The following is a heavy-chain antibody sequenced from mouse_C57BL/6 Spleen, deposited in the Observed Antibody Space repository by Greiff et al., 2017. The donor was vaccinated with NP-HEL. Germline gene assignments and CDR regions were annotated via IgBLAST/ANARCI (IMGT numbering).Heavy chain of an antibody. V-gene: IGHV1-81*01. J-gene: IGHJ1*03. CDR3: ARSGITTVVGEGYFDV. CDR2: IYPRSGNT. D-gene: IGHD1-1*01. CDR1: GYTFTSYG. Sequence: VKLMESGAELARPGASVKLSCKASGYTFTSYGISWVKQRTGQGLVWIGEIYPRSGNTYYNEKFKGKATLTADKSSSTAYMELRSLTSEDSAVYFCARSGITTVVGEGYFDVWGTGTTVTVSS.